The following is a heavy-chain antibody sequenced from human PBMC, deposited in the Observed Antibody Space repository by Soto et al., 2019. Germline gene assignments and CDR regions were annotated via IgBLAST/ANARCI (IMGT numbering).Heavy chain of an antibody. CDR1: GGSFSGYY. D-gene: IGHD2-2*01. J-gene: IGHJ4*02. V-gene: IGHV4-34*01. CDR2: INHSGST. CDR3: ASDQIPQGYCSSTSCPRKFDY. Sequence: QVQLQQWGAGLLKPSETLSLTCAVYGGSFSGYYWSWIRQPPGKGLEWIGEINHSGSTNYNPSLKSRVTISVDTSKNQFSLKLSSVTAADTAVYYCASDQIPQGYCSSTSCPRKFDYWGQGTLVTVSS.